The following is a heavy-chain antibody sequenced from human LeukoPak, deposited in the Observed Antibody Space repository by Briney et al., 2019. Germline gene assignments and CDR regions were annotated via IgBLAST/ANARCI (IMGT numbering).Heavy chain of an antibody. CDR3: ARDPHYGELDY. CDR1: GYTFTSHG. V-gene: IGHV1-18*04. Sequence: ASVKVSCKASGYTFTSHGITWVRQAPGQGLEWMGWISTYNVNTNYAQKLQGRVTMTTDTSTSTAYMELRSLRSDDTAVYYCARDPHYGELDYWGQGTLVTVSS. J-gene: IGHJ4*02. CDR2: ISTYNVNT. D-gene: IGHD4-17*01.